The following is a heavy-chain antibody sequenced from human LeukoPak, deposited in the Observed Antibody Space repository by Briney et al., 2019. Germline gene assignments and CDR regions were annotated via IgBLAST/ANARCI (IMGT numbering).Heavy chain of an antibody. Sequence: GGSLRLSCAASGFTFSSYAMSWVRQAPGKGLEWVSAISGSGGSTYYADSVKGRLTISRDNAKNSLYLQMNSLRAEDTAVYYCARGYYSNWFDPWGQGTLVTVSS. CDR3: ARGYYSNWFDP. J-gene: IGHJ5*02. CDR1: GFTFSSYA. V-gene: IGHV3-23*01. D-gene: IGHD2/OR15-2a*01. CDR2: ISGSGGST.